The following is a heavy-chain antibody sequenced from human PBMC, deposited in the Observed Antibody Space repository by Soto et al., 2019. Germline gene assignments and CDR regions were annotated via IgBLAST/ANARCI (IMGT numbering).Heavy chain of an antibody. D-gene: IGHD3-22*01. J-gene: IGHJ4*02. Sequence: LTCTVSGGSISSGGYYWSWIRQHPGKGLEWIGYIYYSGSTYYNPSLKSRVTISVDTSKNQFSLKLSSVTAADTAVYYCARDSSSSGYSFWGQGTLVTVSS. CDR2: IYYSGST. V-gene: IGHV4-31*03. CDR1: GGSISSGGYY. CDR3: ARDSSSSGYSF.